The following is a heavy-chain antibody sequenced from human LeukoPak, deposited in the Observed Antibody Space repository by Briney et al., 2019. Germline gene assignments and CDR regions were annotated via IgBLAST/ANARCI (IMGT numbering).Heavy chain of an antibody. J-gene: IGHJ4*02. CDR3: ATETNGRHYDY. CDR1: GFTFSIYG. V-gene: IGHV3-21*06. Sequence: PGGSLRLSCAASGFTFSIYGMNWVRQAPGKGLEWVASIGPTGSDRYHADSIKGRFTISRDNANNFLYLQMNSLRAEDTAVYYCATETNGRHYDYWGQGTLLTVSS. D-gene: IGHD1-14*01. CDR2: IGPTGSDR.